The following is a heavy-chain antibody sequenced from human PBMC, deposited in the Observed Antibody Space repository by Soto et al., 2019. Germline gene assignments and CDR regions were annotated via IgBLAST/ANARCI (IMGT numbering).Heavy chain of an antibody. Sequence: QVQLVQSGAEVKKPGSSVTVSCKTSGGTFSKDAINWVRQAPGQGLEWMGLLIPVFGSPIYAQKFQGRIRITADESTSTAFMDLSSLRSEDTAVYYCTRVWGYTFDPGKTRYYAMDVWGQGTTVSVSS. CDR3: TRVWGYTFDPGKTRYYAMDV. J-gene: IGHJ6*02. CDR2: LIPVFGSP. D-gene: IGHD5-18*01. V-gene: IGHV1-69*01. CDR1: GGTFSKDA.